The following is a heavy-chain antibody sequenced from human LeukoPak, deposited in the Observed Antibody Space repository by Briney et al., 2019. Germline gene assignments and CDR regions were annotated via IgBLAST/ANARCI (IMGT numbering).Heavy chain of an antibody. J-gene: IGHJ6*02. V-gene: IGHV3-33*01. Sequence: GGSLRLSCAASGFTFSSYGMHWVRQAPGKGLEWVAVIWYDGSNKYYADSVKGRFTISRDNSKNTLYLQMNSLRAEDTAVYYCARGGYSTYYYGMDVWGQGTTVTVSS. CDR1: GFTFSSYG. CDR2: IWYDGSNK. CDR3: ARGGYSTYYYGMDV. D-gene: IGHD3-22*01.